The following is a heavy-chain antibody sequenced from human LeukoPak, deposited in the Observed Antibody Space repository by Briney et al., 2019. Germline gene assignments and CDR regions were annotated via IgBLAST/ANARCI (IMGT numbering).Heavy chain of an antibody. CDR2: ISNIGST. J-gene: IGHJ3*02. Sequence: SETLSLTCAVSADSFSSHYWTWIRQAPGKGLEWIGYISNIGSTNYNPSLKSRVTISIDTSKNQFSLKLSSVTAADTAVYYCARDLVTVTKGFDIWGQGTMVSVSS. V-gene: IGHV4-59*11. CDR1: ADSFSSHY. CDR3: ARDLVTVTKGFDI. D-gene: IGHD4-17*01.